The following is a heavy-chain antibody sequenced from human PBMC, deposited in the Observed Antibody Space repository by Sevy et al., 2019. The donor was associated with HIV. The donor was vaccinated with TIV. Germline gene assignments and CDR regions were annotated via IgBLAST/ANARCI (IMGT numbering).Heavy chain of an antibody. CDR1: GFSLSTAGVG. CDR3: VRSRIRGNGMDV. V-gene: IGHV2-5*02. CDR2: IYWDEDK. J-gene: IGHJ6*02. Sequence: SGPTLVKPTQTLTLTCTFSGFSLSTAGVGVGWIRQPPGKALECLALIYWDEDKRYRTSLRSRLTINKDTSKNQVVLTMTNMDTVDTATYYSVRSRIRGNGMDVWGQGTTVTVSS.